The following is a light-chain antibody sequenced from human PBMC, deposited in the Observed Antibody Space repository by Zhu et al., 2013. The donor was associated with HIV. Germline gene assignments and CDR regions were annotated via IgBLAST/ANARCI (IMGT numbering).Light chain of an antibody. CDR1: QSVSSN. CDR3: QQRSNWLT. V-gene: IGKV3-11*01. Sequence: DIVLTQSPDTLSLSLGERATLSCRASQSVSSNFLAWYRQKPGQAPRLLMYGASTRAAGIPARFSGSGSGTDFTLTISSLEPEDFAVYYCQQRSNWLTFGGGTKVEIK. J-gene: IGKJ4*01. CDR2: GAS.